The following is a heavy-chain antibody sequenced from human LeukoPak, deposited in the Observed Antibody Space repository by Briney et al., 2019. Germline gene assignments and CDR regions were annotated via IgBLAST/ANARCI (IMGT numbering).Heavy chain of an antibody. Sequence: SETLSLTCNVSGGSISSGGHYWSWIRQHPGKGLGWVGYIYYSGSTYYNPSLKSRATISVDTPKNQFSLKLSSVTAADTAVYYCARGYVAAAGVNWFDPWGQGTLVTVSS. D-gene: IGHD6-13*01. CDR1: GGSISSGGHY. V-gene: IGHV4-31*03. CDR2: IYYSGST. CDR3: ARGYVAAAGVNWFDP. J-gene: IGHJ5*02.